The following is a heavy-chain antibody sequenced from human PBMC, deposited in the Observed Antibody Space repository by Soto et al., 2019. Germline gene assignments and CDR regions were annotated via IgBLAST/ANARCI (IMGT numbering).Heavy chain of an antibody. V-gene: IGHV3-23*01. J-gene: IGHJ4*02. CDR3: AKDPHYDILTGYYIDY. CDR2: ISGSGGST. Sequence: EVQLLESGGGLVQPGGSLRLSCAASGFTFSSYAMSWVRQAPGKGLEWVSAISGSGGSTYYADSVKGRFTISRDNSKNTLDLQMNSLRAEDTAVYYCAKDPHYDILTGYYIDYWGQGTLVTVSS. D-gene: IGHD3-9*01. CDR1: GFTFSSYA.